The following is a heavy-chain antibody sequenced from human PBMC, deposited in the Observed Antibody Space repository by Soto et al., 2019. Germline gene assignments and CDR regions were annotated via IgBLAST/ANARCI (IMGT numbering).Heavy chain of an antibody. D-gene: IGHD4-4*01. J-gene: IGHJ6*02. CDR1: GGSITSSY. V-gene: IGHV4-59*01. CDR2: IYDTGISGYTPST. CDR3: AGASVRGGNSASHYAMDV. Sequence: SETLSLTCTVSGGSITSSYWSWIRRPPGKGLEWIAYIYDTGISGYTPSTSYNPSLKSRVTMSVDTSKSQFSLKLTSVTAADTAVYYCAGASVRGGNSASHYAMDVWGQGTTVTVSS.